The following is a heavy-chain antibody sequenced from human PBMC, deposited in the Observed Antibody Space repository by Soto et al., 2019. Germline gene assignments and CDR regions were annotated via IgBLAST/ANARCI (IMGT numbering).Heavy chain of an antibody. CDR1: GYTFTSYY. CDR2: INPSGGST. Sequence: GASVKVSCKASGYTFTSYYMHWVRQAPGQGLEWMGIINPSGGSTSYAQKFQGRVTMTRDTSTSTVYMELSSLRSEDTAVYYCARAPPYYYDSSGYYRSGSYYYYGMDVWGQGTTVTVSS. D-gene: IGHD3-22*01. V-gene: IGHV1-46*01. CDR3: ARAPPYYYDSSGYYRSGSYYYYGMDV. J-gene: IGHJ6*02.